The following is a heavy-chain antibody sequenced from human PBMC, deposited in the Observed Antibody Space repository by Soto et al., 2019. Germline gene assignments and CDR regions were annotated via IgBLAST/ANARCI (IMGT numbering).Heavy chain of an antibody. CDR1: GFTFSRYL. J-gene: IGHJ4*02. D-gene: IGHD4-4*01. V-gene: IGHV3-7*01. CDR2: INQDGSEK. Sequence: GGSMILSCSASGFTFSRYLMSWVRQAPGKGLEWVANINQDGSEKNYVDSVKGRFTISGDNAKNSLYLQMNSLRAEDTAVYYCAASAYSNYSYWGQGTLVTVSS. CDR3: AASAYSNYSY.